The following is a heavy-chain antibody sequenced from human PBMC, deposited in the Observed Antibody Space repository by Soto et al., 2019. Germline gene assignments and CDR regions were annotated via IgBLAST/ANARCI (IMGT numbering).Heavy chain of an antibody. CDR2: IYYSGST. J-gene: IGHJ6*02. V-gene: IGHV4-39*01. Sequence: SETLSLTGTVSGGSISSSSYYRGWIRQPPGKGLEWIGSIYYSGSTYYNPSLKSRVTISVDTSKNQFSLKLSSVTAADTAVYYCAASCVGCGGFNYYGMDVWGQGTTVTVSS. CDR1: GGSISSSSYY. D-gene: IGHD2-21*01. CDR3: AASCVGCGGFNYYGMDV.